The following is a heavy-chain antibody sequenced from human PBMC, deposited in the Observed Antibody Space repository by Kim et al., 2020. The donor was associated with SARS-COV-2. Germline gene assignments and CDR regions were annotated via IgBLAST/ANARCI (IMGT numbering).Heavy chain of an antibody. CDR2: IYYSGST. Sequence: SETLSLTCTVSGGSISSYYWSWIRQPPGKGLEWIGYIYYSGSTNYNPSLKSRVTISVDTSKNQFSLKLSSVTAADTAVYYCARGRQQPGVRYFDYWGQGTLVTVSS. CDR3: ARGRQQPGVRYFDY. CDR1: GGSISSYY. V-gene: IGHV4-59*13. J-gene: IGHJ4*02. D-gene: IGHD6-13*01.